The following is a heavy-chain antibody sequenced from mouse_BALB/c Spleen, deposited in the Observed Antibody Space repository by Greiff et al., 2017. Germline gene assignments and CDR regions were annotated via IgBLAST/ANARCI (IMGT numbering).Heavy chain of an antibody. V-gene: IGHV2-6-5*01. CDR1: GFSLTDYG. J-gene: IGHJ4*01. CDR2: IWGGGST. CDR3: AKHNYGYEGYYAMDY. Sequence: VQGVESGPGLVAPSQSLSITCTVSGFSLTDYGVSWIRQPPGKGLEWLGVIWGGGSTYYNSALKSRLSISKDNSKSQVFLKMNSLQTDDTAMYYCAKHNYGYEGYYAMDYWGQGTSVTVSS. D-gene: IGHD1-2*01.